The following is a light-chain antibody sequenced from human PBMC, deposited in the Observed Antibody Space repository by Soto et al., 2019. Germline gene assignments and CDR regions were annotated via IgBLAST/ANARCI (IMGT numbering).Light chain of an antibody. Sequence: QSALTQPASVSGSPGQSITISCTGASSDGSDYNYVSWYQQHPGKAPKLMIYDVSYRPSGVSNRFSGSKSGNTASLTISRLQAEDEAYYYCSSYTSTNTVVFGGGTKLTVL. CDR2: DVS. CDR1: SSDGSDYNY. CDR3: SSYTSTNTVV. J-gene: IGLJ2*01. V-gene: IGLV2-14*03.